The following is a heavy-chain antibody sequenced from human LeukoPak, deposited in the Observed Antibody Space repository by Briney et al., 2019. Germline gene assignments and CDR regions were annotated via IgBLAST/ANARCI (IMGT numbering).Heavy chain of an antibody. CDR3: ARVELVGYYYMDV. Sequence: SETLSLTCTVSGGSISSGSYYWSWIRQPAEKGLEWIGRIYTSGSTNYNPSLKSRVTISVDTSKNQFSLKLSSVTAADTAVYYCARVELVGYYYMDVWGKGTTVTISS. D-gene: IGHD3-10*01. CDR1: GGSISSGSYY. J-gene: IGHJ6*03. CDR2: IYTSGST. V-gene: IGHV4-61*02.